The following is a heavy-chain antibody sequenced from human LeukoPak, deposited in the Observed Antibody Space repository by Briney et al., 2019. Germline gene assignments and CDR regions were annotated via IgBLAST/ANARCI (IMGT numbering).Heavy chain of an antibody. V-gene: IGHV1-69*13. CDR1: GGTFSSYA. CDR3: ARGPQTTDYGDPYYDY. CDR2: IIPIFGTA. D-gene: IGHD4-17*01. J-gene: IGHJ4*02. Sequence: SVKVSCKASGGTFSSYAISWVRQAPGQGLEWMGGIIPIFGTANYAQKFQGRVTITADESTSTAYMELSSLRSEDTAVYYCARGPQTTDYGDPYYDYWGQGTLVTVSS.